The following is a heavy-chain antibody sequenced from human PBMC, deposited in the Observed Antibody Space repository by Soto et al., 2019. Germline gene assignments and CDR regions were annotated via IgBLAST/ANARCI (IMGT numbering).Heavy chain of an antibody. V-gene: IGHV3-30-3*01. J-gene: IGHJ3*02. Sequence: QVHLVESGGGVVQPGRFLRLSCAASRFSFSTYAIPWVRQAPGKGLEWVAGISYDGGNEYYADSVKGRFTISRDNSKSTLYLKMNSLGPDDTAVYYCARDRSGSHEIDDSLDIWGRGTMVTVSS. CDR2: ISYDGGNE. D-gene: IGHD1-26*01. CDR3: ARDRSGSHEIDDSLDI. CDR1: RFSFSTYA.